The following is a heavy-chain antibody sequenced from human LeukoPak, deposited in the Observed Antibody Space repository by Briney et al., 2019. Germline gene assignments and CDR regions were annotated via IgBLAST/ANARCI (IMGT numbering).Heavy chain of an antibody. D-gene: IGHD6-6*01. CDR2: ISAYNGNT. CDR3: ARDLGSSSSGYYFDY. V-gene: IGHV1-18*04. CDR1: GYTFTNYY. Sequence: GASVKVSCQASGYTFTNYYIHWVRQAPGQGLEWMGWISAYNGNTNYAQKLQGRVTMTTDTSTSTAYMELRSLRSDDTAVYYCARDLGSSSSGYYFDYWGQGTLVTVSS. J-gene: IGHJ4*02.